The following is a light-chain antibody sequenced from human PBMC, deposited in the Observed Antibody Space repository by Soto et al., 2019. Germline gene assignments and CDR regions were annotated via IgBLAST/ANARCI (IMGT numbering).Light chain of an antibody. V-gene: IGKV2-24*01. Sequence: DIVLTQTPLSSPVTLGQPASISCRSSQSLVHSDGNTYLSWFHQRPGQPPRLLIDKVSNRFSGVPDRFSGDAAGPDFTLKISRVEAEDVGIYFCMQATQYRPYTFGQGTKLEIK. CDR3: MQATQYRPYT. CDR2: KVS. J-gene: IGKJ2*01. CDR1: QSLVHSDGNTY.